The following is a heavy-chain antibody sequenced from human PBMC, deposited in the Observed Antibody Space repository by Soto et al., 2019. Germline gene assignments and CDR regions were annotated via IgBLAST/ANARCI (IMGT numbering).Heavy chain of an antibody. J-gene: IGHJ6*02. V-gene: IGHV3-49*04. CDR2: IRSKAYGGTT. CDR3: TREFDYGDYKYYYYGMDV. Sequence: SLRLSCTASGFTFGDYAMSWVRQAPGKGLEWVGFIRSKAYGGTTEYAASVKGRFTISRDDSKSIAYLQMNSLKTEDTAVYYCTREFDYGDYKYYYYGMDVWGQGTTVTVSS. D-gene: IGHD4-17*01. CDR1: GFTFGDYA.